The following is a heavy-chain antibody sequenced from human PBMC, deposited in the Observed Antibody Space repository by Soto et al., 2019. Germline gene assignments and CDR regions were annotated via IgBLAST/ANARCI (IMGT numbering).Heavy chain of an antibody. V-gene: IGHV1-69*05. CDR2: IIPIFPTP. CDR1: GGTFGNSA. D-gene: IGHD4-17*01. Sequence: QAQLVQSGAEVKKPGSSVTVSCKASGGTFGNSAISGVRQAPGQGLEWMGGIIPIFPTPDYAQKFPGRVKVTTDEAANTASIEFTALRSEDTALYYAARDKGRLQLAGNYDYATYVWGPGATVTGSS. CDR3: ARDKGRLQLAGNYDYATYV. J-gene: IGHJ6*02.